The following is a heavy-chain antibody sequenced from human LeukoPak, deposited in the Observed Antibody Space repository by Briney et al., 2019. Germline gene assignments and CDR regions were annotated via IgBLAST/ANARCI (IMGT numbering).Heavy chain of an antibody. V-gene: IGHV3-23*01. CDR2: ISGSGGST. J-gene: IGHJ4*02. CDR1: GFTFSSYA. D-gene: IGHD5-12*01. CDR3: AKDRAGGYDWLYFDY. Sequence: PGGSLRLSCAASGFTFSSYAMSWVRQAPGKGLEWVSAISGSGGSTYYADSVKGRFTISRDNSKNTLYLQMNSLRAEDTAVYYCAKDRAGGYDWLYFDYWGQGTLVTVSS.